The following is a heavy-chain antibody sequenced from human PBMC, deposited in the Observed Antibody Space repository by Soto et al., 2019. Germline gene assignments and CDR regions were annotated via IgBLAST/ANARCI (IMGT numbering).Heavy chain of an antibody. Sequence: GESLKISCKGSGYSFTSYWISWVRQMPGKGLEWMGRIDPIDSYTNYSPSFQGHVTISADKSISTAYLQWSSLKASDTAMYYCARHVGPYGSGSYSADYWGQGTLVTVSS. D-gene: IGHD3-10*01. CDR1: GYSFTSYW. CDR2: IDPIDSYT. CDR3: ARHVGPYGSGSYSADY. V-gene: IGHV5-10-1*01. J-gene: IGHJ4*02.